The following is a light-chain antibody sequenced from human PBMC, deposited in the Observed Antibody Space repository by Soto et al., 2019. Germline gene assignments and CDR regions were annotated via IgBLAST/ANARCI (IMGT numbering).Light chain of an antibody. CDR2: DAS. J-gene: IGKJ2*01. Sequence: EIVLTQSPATLSLSPGERATLSCRASQSVSSYLSWYQQKPGQAPRLLIYDASNRATGIPARFSGSGSRTDFTLTISIQEPEVFVVYYCQQRSNWYTFGQGTKLEIK. CDR3: QQRSNWYT. V-gene: IGKV3-11*01. CDR1: QSVSSY.